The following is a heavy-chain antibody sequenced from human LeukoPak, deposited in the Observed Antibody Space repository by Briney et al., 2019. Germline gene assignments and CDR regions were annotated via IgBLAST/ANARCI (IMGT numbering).Heavy chain of an antibody. CDR1: GASFCGYY. CDR2: INHSGST. V-gene: IGHV4-34*01. CDR3: ARVWGERGWWLIDY. D-gene: IGHD2-21*01. Sequence: KSTETLSLTCADSGASFCGYYLRWIRQPPGKGLEWIGEINHSGSTNYNPSLKSRVTISVDTSKNQFSLKLSSVTAADTAVYYCARVWGERGWWLIDYWGQGTLVTVSS. J-gene: IGHJ4*02.